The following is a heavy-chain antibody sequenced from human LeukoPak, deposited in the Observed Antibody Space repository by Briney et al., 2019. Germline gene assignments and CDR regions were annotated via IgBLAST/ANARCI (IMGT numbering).Heavy chain of an antibody. CDR2: IWYDGSNK. Sequence: GGSLRLSCAASGFTFSSYGMHWVRQAPGKGLEWVAVIWYDGSNKYYADSVKGRFTISRDNSKNTLYLQMNSLKTEDTAVYYCTQEITMIPVDAFDIWGQGTMVTVSS. J-gene: IGHJ3*02. CDR1: GFTFSSYG. D-gene: IGHD3-22*01. CDR3: TQEITMIPVDAFDI. V-gene: IGHV3-33*06.